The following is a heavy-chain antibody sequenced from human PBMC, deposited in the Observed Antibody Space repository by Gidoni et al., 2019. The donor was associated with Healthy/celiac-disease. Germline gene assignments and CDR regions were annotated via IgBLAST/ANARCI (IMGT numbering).Heavy chain of an antibody. CDR3: TTDIIQLERPSDY. Sequence: EVQLVESGGGLVRPGGSLRLSCAASGFTFINAWMSWVRQAPGKGLEWVGRIKSKTDGGTTDYAAPVKGRFTISRDDSKNTLYLQMNSLKTEDTAVYYCTTDIIQLERPSDYWGQGTLVTVSS. D-gene: IGHD1-1*01. CDR2: IKSKTDGGTT. CDR1: GFTFINAW. V-gene: IGHV3-15*01. J-gene: IGHJ4*02.